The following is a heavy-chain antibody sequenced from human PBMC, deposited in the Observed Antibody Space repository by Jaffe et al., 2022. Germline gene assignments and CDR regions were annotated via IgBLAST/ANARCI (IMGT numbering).Heavy chain of an antibody. Sequence: EVQLVESGGGLVQPGRSLRLSCTASGFTFGDYAMSWVRQAPGKGLEWVGFIRSKAYGGTTEYAASVKGRFTISRDDSKSIAYLQMNSLKTEDTAVYYCTRDGDYYDSSGYYRGAKDAFDIWGQGTMVTVSS. V-gene: IGHV3-49*04. CDR1: GFTFGDYA. J-gene: IGHJ3*02. CDR3: TRDGDYYDSSGYYRGAKDAFDI. D-gene: IGHD3-22*01. CDR2: IRSKAYGGTT.